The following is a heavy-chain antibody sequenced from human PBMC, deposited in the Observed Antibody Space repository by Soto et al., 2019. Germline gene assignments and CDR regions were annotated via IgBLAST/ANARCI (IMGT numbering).Heavy chain of an antibody. Sequence: PGGSLSLSCAASGFTFNIYALHWVRQAPGKGLEWVAVISFDGTKKYYSDSVKGRFTISRDNLKNTLYLQMNNLRVEDAALYFCARADDYGYSYHNAVLAVWGQWTKVAFSS. V-gene: IGHV3-30-3*01. CDR3: ARADDYGYSYHNAVLAV. J-gene: IGHJ6*02. D-gene: IGHD4-17*01. CDR1: GFTFNIYA. CDR2: ISFDGTKK.